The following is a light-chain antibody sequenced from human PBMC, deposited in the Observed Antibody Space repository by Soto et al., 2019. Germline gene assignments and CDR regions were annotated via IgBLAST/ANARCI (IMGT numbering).Light chain of an antibody. CDR3: QQRSNWPPIT. Sequence: IVLTQSPATLSVSPGKRATLSCRASQSISSDLAWYQQRPGQAPRLLIYDASNRATGIPARFSGSGSGTDFTLTISSLEPEDFAVYYCQQRSNWPPITFGQGTKVDIK. J-gene: IGKJ1*01. V-gene: IGKV3-11*01. CDR2: DAS. CDR1: QSISSD.